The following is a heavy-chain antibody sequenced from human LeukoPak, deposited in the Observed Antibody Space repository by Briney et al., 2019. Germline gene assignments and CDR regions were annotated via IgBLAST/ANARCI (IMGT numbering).Heavy chain of an antibody. CDR1: GGSISSYY. J-gene: IGHJ4*02. V-gene: IGHV4-59*01. CDR2: FYYSGST. D-gene: IGHD5-18*01. Sequence: SETLSLTCAVSGGSISSYYWSWIRQPPGKGLEWIGFFYYSGSTNYNPSLKSRVTISVDTSKNHFSLKLSSVTAADTAVYYCARGPGGYSYGYYFDYWGQGTLVTVSS. CDR3: ARGPGGYSYGYYFDY.